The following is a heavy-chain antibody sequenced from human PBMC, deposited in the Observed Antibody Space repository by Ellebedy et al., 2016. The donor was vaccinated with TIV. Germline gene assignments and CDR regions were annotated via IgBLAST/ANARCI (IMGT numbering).Heavy chain of an antibody. V-gene: IGHV1-69*02. D-gene: IGHD3/OR15-3a*01. J-gene: IGHJ4*02. CDR1: GGTFNSNS. CDR2: ITPILGIT. CDR3: ARSAFGLVTGFDY. Sequence: SVKVSXXASGGTFNSNSIIWVRQAPGQGLEWMGRITPILGITNYAQKFQGRVTMTADKSTGTAHMELTSLRSEDTAVYYCARSAFGLVTGFDYWGQGTLVTVSS.